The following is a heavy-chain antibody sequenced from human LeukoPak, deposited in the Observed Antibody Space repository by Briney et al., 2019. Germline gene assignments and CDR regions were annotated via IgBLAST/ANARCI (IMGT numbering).Heavy chain of an antibody. Sequence: PSETLSLTCAVYGGSFSGYYWSWIRQPPGKGLEWIGETNHSGSTNYNPSLKSRVTISVDTSKNQFSLKLSSVTAADTAVYYCAREGPDCSGGSCYAVHYFDYWGQGTLVTVSS. D-gene: IGHD2-15*01. CDR3: AREGPDCSGGSCYAVHYFDY. CDR2: TNHSGST. J-gene: IGHJ4*02. V-gene: IGHV4-34*01. CDR1: GGSFSGYY.